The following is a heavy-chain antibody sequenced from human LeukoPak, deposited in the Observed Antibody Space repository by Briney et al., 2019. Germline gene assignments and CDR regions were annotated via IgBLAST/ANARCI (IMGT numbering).Heavy chain of an antibody. D-gene: IGHD1-1*01. Sequence: PSETLSLTCTVSGASVSSDNYYWSWIRQPPGKGLEWIGHLHYSGSTNYNPSLQSRVTIFRDTSKNQFSLNLRSVTAADTALYYCARWVGPTTGRGLRFYYYGMDVWGRGTTVVVSS. CDR2: LHYSGST. V-gene: IGHV4-61*01. J-gene: IGHJ6*02. CDR3: ARWVGPTTGRGLRFYYYGMDV. CDR1: GASVSSDNYY.